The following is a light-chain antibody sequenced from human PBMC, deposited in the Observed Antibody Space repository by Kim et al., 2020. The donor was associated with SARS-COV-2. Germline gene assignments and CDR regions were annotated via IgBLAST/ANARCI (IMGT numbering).Light chain of an antibody. CDR1: PSNLEYNT. V-gene: IGLV1-44*01. Sequence: GQRVTIPGSGEPSNLEYNTVSWYQHLPGATPRLLIYANDQRPSGVPDRFSASKSGTSASLAISGLQVEDEADYFCASWDDSLNGVLFGGGTKVTVL. CDR3: ASWDDSLNGVL. J-gene: IGLJ2*01. CDR2: AND.